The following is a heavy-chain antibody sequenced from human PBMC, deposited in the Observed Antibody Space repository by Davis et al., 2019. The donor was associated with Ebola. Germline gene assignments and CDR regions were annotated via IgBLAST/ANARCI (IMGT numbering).Heavy chain of an antibody. D-gene: IGHD6-19*01. Sequence: HSQTLSLTCAISGDSVFSNRAAWNWIRQSPSRGLEWLVRTYYSPKSYDEYPVSVKSRITINPDTSKNQFSLQLNSVPPEDTAVYYCTKGVAASGMDVWGKGTTVTVSS. CDR1: GDSVFSNRAA. CDR3: TKGVAASGMDV. CDR2: TYYSPKSYD. V-gene: IGHV6-1*01. J-gene: IGHJ6*04.